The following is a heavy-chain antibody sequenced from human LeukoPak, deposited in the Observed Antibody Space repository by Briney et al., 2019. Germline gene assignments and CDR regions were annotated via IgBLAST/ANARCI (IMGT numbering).Heavy chain of an antibody. CDR2: IWYDGSNK. Sequence: PGRSLRLSCAASGFTFSSYGMHWVRQAPGKGLEWVAVIWYDGSNKYYADSVKGRLTISRDNSKNTLYLQMNSLRAEDTAVYYCARDFYVGSKSYYIDYWGHGTLVTVSS. J-gene: IGHJ4*01. V-gene: IGHV3-33*01. CDR3: ARDFYVGSKSYYIDY. D-gene: IGHD3-10*01. CDR1: GFTFSSYG.